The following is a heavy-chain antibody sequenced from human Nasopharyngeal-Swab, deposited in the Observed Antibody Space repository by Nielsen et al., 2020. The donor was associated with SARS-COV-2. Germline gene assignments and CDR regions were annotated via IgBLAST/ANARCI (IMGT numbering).Heavy chain of an antibody. CDR2: ISWNSGSI. J-gene: IGHJ4*02. CDR1: GFTFDDYA. Sequence: SLKISCAASGFTFDDYAMHWVQQAPGKGLEWVSGISWNSGSIGYADSVKGRFTISRDNAKNSLYLQMNSLRAEDTALYYCAKDTSRIAAAGTPFDYWGQGTLVTVSS. D-gene: IGHD6-13*01. CDR3: AKDTSRIAAAGTPFDY. V-gene: IGHV3-9*01.